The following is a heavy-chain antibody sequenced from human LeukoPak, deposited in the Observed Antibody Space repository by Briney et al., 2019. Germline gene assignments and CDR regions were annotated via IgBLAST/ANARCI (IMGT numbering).Heavy chain of an antibody. V-gene: IGHV4-34*01. CDR2: INHSGSA. CDR1: GGSFSGYY. D-gene: IGHD2-2*02. Sequence: LKPSETLSLTCAVYGGSFSGYYWSWIRQPPGKGLEWIGEINHSGSANYNPSLKSRVTISVDTSKNQFSLKLSSVTAADTAVYYCARPRYCSSTSCYTGGRDYYYGMDVWGQGTTVTVSS. J-gene: IGHJ6*02. CDR3: ARPRYCSSTSCYTGGRDYYYGMDV.